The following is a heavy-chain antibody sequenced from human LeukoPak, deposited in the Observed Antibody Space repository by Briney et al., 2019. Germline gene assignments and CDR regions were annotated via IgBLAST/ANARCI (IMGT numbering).Heavy chain of an antibody. CDR2: IYYSGST. V-gene: IGHV4-59*08. Sequence: PSETLSLTCTVSGGSISSYYWSWIRQPPGKGLEWIGYIYYSGSTNYNPSLKSRVTISVDTSKNQFSLELSSVTAADTAVYYCATQMATSYHDAFDIWGQETMVTVSS. CDR3: ATQMATSYHDAFDI. J-gene: IGHJ3*02. D-gene: IGHD5-12*01. CDR1: GGSISSYY.